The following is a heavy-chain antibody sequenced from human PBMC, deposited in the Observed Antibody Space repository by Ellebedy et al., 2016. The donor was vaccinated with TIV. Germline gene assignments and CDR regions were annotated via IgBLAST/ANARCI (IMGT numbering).Heavy chain of an antibody. V-gene: IGHV1-18*01. CDR1: GYTFTSYG. D-gene: IGHD2-8*01. J-gene: IGHJ6*02. CDR2: ISAYNGNT. CDR3: AREESNGVRREPGAYYYYGMDV. Sequence: ASVKVSXKASGYTFTSYGISWVRQAPGQGLEWMGWISAYNGNTNYAQKLQGRVTMTTDTSTSTAYMELRSLRSDDTAVYYCAREESNGVRREPGAYYYYGMDVWGQGTTVTVSS.